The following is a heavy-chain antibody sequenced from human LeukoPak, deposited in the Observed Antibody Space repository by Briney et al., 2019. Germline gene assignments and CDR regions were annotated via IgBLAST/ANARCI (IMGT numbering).Heavy chain of an antibody. V-gene: IGHV3-74*01. CDR2: INHDGSST. CDR1: GFTFSTFW. CDR3: ASTYYGSGSYYNGY. Sequence: GGSLRLSCAASGFTFSTFWMHWVRQAPGKGLVWVSRINHDGSSTNYADSVKGRFTISRDNAKNTLYLQMNSLRAEDTAVYYCASTYYGSGSYYNGYWGQGTLVTVSS. D-gene: IGHD3-10*01. J-gene: IGHJ4*02.